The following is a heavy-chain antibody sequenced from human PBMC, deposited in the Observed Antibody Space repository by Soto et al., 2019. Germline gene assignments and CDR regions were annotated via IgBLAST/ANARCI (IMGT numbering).Heavy chain of an antibody. CDR1: GGTFSSYA. D-gene: IGHD2-2*01. CDR2: IIPIFGTA. J-gene: IGHJ5*02. V-gene: IGHV1-69*13. Sequence: SVKVSCKASGGTFSSYAISWVRQAPGQGLEWMGGIIPIFGTANYAQKFQGRVTITADESTSTAYMELSSLRSEDTAVYYCARGRVQAAPNCFDPWGQGTLVTVSS. CDR3: ARGRVQAAPNCFDP.